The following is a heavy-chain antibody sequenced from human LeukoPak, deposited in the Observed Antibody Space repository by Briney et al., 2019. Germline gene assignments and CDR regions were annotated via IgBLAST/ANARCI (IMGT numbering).Heavy chain of an antibody. Sequence: ASVKVSCKASGYTFTSYDINWVRQATGQGLEWMGWMNPNSGNTGYAQKFQGRVTITRDTSASTAYMELSSLRSEDTAVYYCARDWHPEAFDIWGQGTMVTVSS. J-gene: IGHJ3*02. CDR3: ARDWHPEAFDI. V-gene: IGHV1-8*01. D-gene: IGHD1-14*01. CDR2: MNPNSGNT. CDR1: GYTFTSYD.